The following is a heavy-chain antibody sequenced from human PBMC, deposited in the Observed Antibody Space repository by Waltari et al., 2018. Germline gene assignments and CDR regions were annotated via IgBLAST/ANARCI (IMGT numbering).Heavy chain of an antibody. CDR1: GGSISSHY. J-gene: IGHJ5*02. V-gene: IGHV4-59*11. CDR2: IYYSGST. D-gene: IGHD3-9*01. CDR3: ARGLDVLRYSPET. Sequence: QVQLQESGPGLVKPSETLSLTCTVSGGSISSHYWRWIRQPPGKGLEWIGYIYYSGSTNYNPSLKSRVTISVDTSKNQFSLKLSSVTAADTAVYYCARGLDVLRYSPETWGQGTLVTVSS.